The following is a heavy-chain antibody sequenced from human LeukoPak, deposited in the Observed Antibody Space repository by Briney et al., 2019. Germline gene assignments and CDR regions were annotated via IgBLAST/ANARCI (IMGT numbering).Heavy chain of an antibody. CDR3: ARGRDSTSQKALADL. CDR1: GYTFTSYG. D-gene: IGHD2-2*01. CDR2: ISAYNGNT. V-gene: IGHV1-18*01. Sequence: ASVKVSCKASGYTFTSYGINWVRQAPGQGLEWMGWISAYNGNTNYAQKLQGRVTMTTDTSTSTAYMELRSLRSDDTAVYYCARGRDSTSQKALADLWGQGTLVTVSS. J-gene: IGHJ4*02.